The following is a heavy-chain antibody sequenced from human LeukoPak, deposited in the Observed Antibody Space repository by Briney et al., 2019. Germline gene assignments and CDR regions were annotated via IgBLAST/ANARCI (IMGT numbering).Heavy chain of an antibody. Sequence: ASVKVSCKASEYTFTDYYIHWVRQAPGQGLEWMGWINPNSGGTNYAQKFQGRVTMTRDTSISTAYMELSSLRSEDTAVYYCATGSGRYFDWLQPYYFDYWGQGTLVTVSS. CDR1: EYTFTDYY. CDR3: ATGSGRYFDWLQPYYFDY. D-gene: IGHD3-9*01. J-gene: IGHJ4*02. CDR2: INPNSGGT. V-gene: IGHV1-2*02.